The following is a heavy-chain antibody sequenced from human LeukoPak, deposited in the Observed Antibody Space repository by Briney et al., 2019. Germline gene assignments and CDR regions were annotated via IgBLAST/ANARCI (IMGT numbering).Heavy chain of an antibody. CDR3: ARDLTPFYGGHIPSF. CDR2: ISYDGSNK. Sequence: GGSLRLSCAASGFTFSSYAMHWVRQAPGKGLEWVAVISYDGSNKYYADSVKGRFTISRDNSKNTLYLQMNSLRAEDTAVYYCARDLTPFYGGHIPSFWGQGTMVTVSS. V-gene: IGHV3-30*04. CDR1: GFTFSSYA. D-gene: IGHD4-23*01. J-gene: IGHJ3*01.